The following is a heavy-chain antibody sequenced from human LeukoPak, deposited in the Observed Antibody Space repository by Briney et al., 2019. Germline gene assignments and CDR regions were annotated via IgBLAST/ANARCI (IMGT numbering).Heavy chain of an antibody. CDR2: IYYSGST. CDR3: ARWSPPFDY. J-gene: IGHJ4*02. CDR1: GGSISSSIYY. Sequence: ASETLSLTCTVSGGSISSSIYYWGWIRQPPGKGLEWIGSIYYSGSTYYNPSLKSRVTISVDTSKNQFSLKLSSVTAADTAVYYCARWSPPFDYWGQGTLVTVSS. V-gene: IGHV4-39*01.